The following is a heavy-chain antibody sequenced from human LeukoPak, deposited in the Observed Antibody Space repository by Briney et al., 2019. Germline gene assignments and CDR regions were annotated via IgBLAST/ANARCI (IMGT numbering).Heavy chain of an antibody. V-gene: IGHV4-39*01. Sequence: PSETLSLTCTVSGGSISSSSYYWGWIRQPPGKGLEWIGSIYYSGSTYYNPSLKSRVTISVDTSKNQFSLKLSSVTAADTAVYYCARHSGYGSGSYPYWGQGTLVTVSS. CDR2: IYYSGST. J-gene: IGHJ4*02. CDR3: ARHSGYGSGSYPY. D-gene: IGHD3-10*01. CDR1: GGSISSSSYY.